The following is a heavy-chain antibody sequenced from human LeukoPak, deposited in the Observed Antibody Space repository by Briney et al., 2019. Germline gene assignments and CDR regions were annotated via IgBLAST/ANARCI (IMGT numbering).Heavy chain of an antibody. V-gene: IGHV3-21*01. J-gene: IGHJ4*02. CDR2: ISDSGSNV. Sequence: GGTLRLSCAASGFTFSNYNMDWVRQAPGKGLEWVSSISDSGSNVYYTDSVKGRFTISRDNAKNSLYLQMNSLRAEDTAVYYCAKEGRSSTPGYWGQGTLVTVSS. D-gene: IGHD6-6*01. CDR1: GFTFSNYN. CDR3: AKEGRSSTPGY.